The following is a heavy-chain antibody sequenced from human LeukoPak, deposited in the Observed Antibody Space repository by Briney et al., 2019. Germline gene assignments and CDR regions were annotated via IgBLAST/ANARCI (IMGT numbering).Heavy chain of an antibody. V-gene: IGHV3-73*01. CDR1: GFTFSGSA. CDR2: IRSKANSYAT. Sequence: GGSLRLSCAASGFTFSGSAMHWVRQASGKGLEWAGRIRSKANSYATAYAASVKGRFTISRDDSKNTAYLQMNSLKTEDTAVYYCTRHVSADYGDYLGYYYYYMDVWSKGPTVTVSS. J-gene: IGHJ6*03. D-gene: IGHD4-17*01. CDR3: TRHVSADYGDYLGYYYYYMDV.